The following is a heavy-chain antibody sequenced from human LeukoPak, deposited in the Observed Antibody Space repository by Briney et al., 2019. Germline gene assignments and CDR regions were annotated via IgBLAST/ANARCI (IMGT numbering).Heavy chain of an antibody. Sequence: GASVKVSCKASGYTFTGYYMHWVRQAPGQGLEWMGWINPNSGGTNYAQKFQGRVTMTRDTSISTAYMELSRLRSDDTAVYYCAREVMVVTASVPYYYYMDVWGKGTTVTVSS. J-gene: IGHJ6*03. D-gene: IGHD2-21*02. CDR3: AREVMVVTASVPYYYYMDV. CDR2: INPNSGGT. CDR1: GYTFTGYY. V-gene: IGHV1-2*02.